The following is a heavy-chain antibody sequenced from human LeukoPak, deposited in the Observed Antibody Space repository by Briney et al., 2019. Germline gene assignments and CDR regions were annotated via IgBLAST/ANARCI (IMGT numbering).Heavy chain of an antibody. CDR1: GYSFTAYW. CDR3: ARHEAGRSGTSSYLY. CDR2: VFPGDSDT. J-gene: IGHJ4*02. D-gene: IGHD2-2*01. V-gene: IGHV5-51*01. Sequence: GESLKISCKASGYSFTAYWIAWVRQMPGKGLEWMGFVFPGDSDTKYSPSFQGQVSISADKSINTAYLQWSSLKASDTAMYYCARHEAGRSGTSSYLYWGQGTLVTVSS.